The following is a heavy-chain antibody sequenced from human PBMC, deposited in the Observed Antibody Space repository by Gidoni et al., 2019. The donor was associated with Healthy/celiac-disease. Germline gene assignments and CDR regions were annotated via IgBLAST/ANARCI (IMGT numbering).Heavy chain of an antibody. CDR2: IYYSGST. V-gene: IGHV4-59*01. J-gene: IGHJ3*02. CDR1: GGSISSYY. Sequence: QVQLQESGPGLVKPSETLSLTCTGSGGSISSYYWSWIRQPPGKGLEWIGYIYYSGSTNYNPSLKSRVTISVDTSKNQFSLKLSSVTAADTAVYYCARSTVTNAFDIWGQGTMVTVSS. D-gene: IGHD4-17*01. CDR3: ARSTVTNAFDI.